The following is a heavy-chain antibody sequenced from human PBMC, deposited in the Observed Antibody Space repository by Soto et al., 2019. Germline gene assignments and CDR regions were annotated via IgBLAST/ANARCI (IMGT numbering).Heavy chain of an antibody. D-gene: IGHD5-12*01. Sequence: LSLTCTVSGGSISSGGYYWNWVRQHPGKGLEWIGYIYYSGSTYYNPSLKSRVAISLDTSKNQFSLKLSSVTAADTAVYYCARGLGATINYFDYWGQGTLVTVSS. CDR3: ARGLGATINYFDY. CDR1: GGSISSGGYY. V-gene: IGHV4-31*03. J-gene: IGHJ4*02. CDR2: IYYSGST.